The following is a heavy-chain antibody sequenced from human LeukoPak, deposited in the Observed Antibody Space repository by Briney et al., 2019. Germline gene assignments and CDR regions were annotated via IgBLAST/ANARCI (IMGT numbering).Heavy chain of an antibody. D-gene: IGHD3-10*01. J-gene: IGHJ4*02. CDR3: ARDRSGSGSSGFDY. V-gene: IGHV4-39*07. Sequence: PSETLSLTCTVSGGPISSSGYYWGWIRQPPGKGLEWIGSMYYSGSTYHNPSLKSRVTISVDTSKNQFSLKLSSVTAADTAVYYCARDRSGSGSSGFDYWGQGTLVTVSS. CDR2: MYYSGST. CDR1: GGPISSSGYY.